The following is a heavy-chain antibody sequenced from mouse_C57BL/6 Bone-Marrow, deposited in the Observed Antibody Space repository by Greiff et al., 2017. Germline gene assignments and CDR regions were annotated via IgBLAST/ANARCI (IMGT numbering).Heavy chain of an antibody. J-gene: IGHJ3*01. Sequence: QVQLKQPGAELVKPGASVKMPCKASGYTFTSYWITWVKQRPGQGLEWIGDIYPGSGSTNYNEKFKSKATLTVDTSSSTAYMQPSSLTSEDSAVYDCASSGGYRLAWFAYWGQGTLVTVSA. CDR1: GYTFTSYW. CDR2: IYPGSGST. V-gene: IGHV1-55*01. CDR3: ASSGGYRLAWFAY. D-gene: IGHD2-2*01.